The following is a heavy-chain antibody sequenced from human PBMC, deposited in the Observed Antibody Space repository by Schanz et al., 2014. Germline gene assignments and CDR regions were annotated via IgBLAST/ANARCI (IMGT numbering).Heavy chain of an antibody. D-gene: IGHD3-9*01. CDR2: ISGYNGNT. CDR1: GYTFTNYG. Sequence: QVLLVQSGAEVKKPGASVKVSCKASGYTFTNYGFSWVRQAPGQGLEWMGYISGYNGNTNYAPKVQDRVTMTTDTSTSTAYMELRSLRSDDTAVYYCARGWGYDALTGYVFWGQGTLVTVSS. CDR3: ARGWGYDALTGYVF. V-gene: IGHV1-18*01. J-gene: IGHJ4*02.